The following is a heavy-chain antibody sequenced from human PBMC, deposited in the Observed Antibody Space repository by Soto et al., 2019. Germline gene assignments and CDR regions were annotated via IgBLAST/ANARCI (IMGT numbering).Heavy chain of an antibody. CDR3: ARGHGYGPHYYYGMDV. Sequence: SCKGSGYSFTSYWIGWVRQMPGKGLEWMGIIYPGDSDTRYGPSFQGQVTISADKSISTAYLQWSSLKALDTAMYYCARGHGYGPHYYYGMDVWGQGTTVTVSS. CDR2: IYPGDSDT. V-gene: IGHV5-51*01. D-gene: IGHD5-12*01. CDR1: GYSFTSYW. J-gene: IGHJ6*02.